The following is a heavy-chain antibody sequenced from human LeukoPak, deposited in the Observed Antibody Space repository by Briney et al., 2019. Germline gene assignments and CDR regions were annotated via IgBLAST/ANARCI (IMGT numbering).Heavy chain of an antibody. Sequence: PGRSLRLSCAASGFTFSSYGMHWVRQAPGKGLEWVAVISYDGSNKYYADSVKGRLTISRDNSKNTLYLQMNSLRAEDTAVYYCAKGAQQIAARLLTGWGQGTLVTVSS. V-gene: IGHV3-30*18. CDR3: AKGAQQIAARLLTG. CDR1: GFTFSSYG. CDR2: ISYDGSNK. D-gene: IGHD6-6*01. J-gene: IGHJ4*02.